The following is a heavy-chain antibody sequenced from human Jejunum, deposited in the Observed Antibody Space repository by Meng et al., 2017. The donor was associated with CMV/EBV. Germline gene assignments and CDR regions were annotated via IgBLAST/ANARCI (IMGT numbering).Heavy chain of an antibody. D-gene: IGHD3-9*01. CDR1: FDIGW. Sequence: FDIGWMSGVRQATGKGLEWVCRIKSQFGSETTDYDAPVKGRFTISRDDSKNTLSLQMNRLKTEDTAVYYCTTDLDDAGYSFSLGYWGQGTLVTVSS. V-gene: IGHV3-15*01. CDR3: TTDLDDAGYSFSLGY. J-gene: IGHJ4*02. CDR2: IKSQFGSETT.